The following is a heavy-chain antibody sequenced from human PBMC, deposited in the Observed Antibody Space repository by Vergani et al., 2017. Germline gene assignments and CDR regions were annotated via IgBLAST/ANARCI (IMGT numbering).Heavy chain of an antibody. CDR2: IHNRGKT. CDR1: GYSIGSGFY. V-gene: IGHV4-38-2*01. Sequence: QVQLQESGPGLVKPSETLSLTCSVSGYSIGSGFYWAWIRQSPGEGLQWLTSIHNRGKTYHNPSLKSRVSVSLDTSKNRFSHNLTSVTATDTAVYYCARGRGDNWYFDLWGRGTLVTVSS. CDR3: ARGRGDNWYFDL. D-gene: IGHD3-10*01. J-gene: IGHJ2*01.